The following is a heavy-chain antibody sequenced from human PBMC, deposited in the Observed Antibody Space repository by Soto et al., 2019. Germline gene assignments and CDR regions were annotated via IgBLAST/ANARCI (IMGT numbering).Heavy chain of an antibody. CDR3: ARGRGTYTGY. D-gene: IGHD1-1*01. Sequence: QVQLQESGPGLVKPSQTLSLTCIVSGDSISSGGYLWTWIRQYPGKGLEWMGYIYHSGTAFYNPSLKSRLTISVDTSNNPCALRLSSVTAADTAVYYCARGRGTYTGYWGQGTLVIVSS. CDR1: GDSISSGGYL. CDR2: IYHSGTA. V-gene: IGHV4-31*03. J-gene: IGHJ4*02.